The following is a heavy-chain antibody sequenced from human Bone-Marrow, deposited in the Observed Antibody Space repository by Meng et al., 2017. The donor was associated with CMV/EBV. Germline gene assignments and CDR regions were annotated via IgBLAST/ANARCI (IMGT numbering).Heavy chain of an antibody. V-gene: IGHV4-59*04. CDR3: VRLVEWFMGVDYYFNGVDV. CDR2: IYYSWST. Sequence: SETLSLTCTVSGGSISSYYWSWSRQPPGQGLEWNGSIYYSWSTYYNPSLKRRVTISVDTFKNKFPLKLRFVTAADTAVYFCVRLVEWFMGVDYYFNGVDVWGQGTTVTVSS. J-gene: IGHJ6*02. CDR1: GGSISSYY. D-gene: IGHD3-3*01.